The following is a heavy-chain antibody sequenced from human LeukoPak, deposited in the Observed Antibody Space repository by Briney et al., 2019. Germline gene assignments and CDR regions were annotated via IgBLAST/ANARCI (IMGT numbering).Heavy chain of an antibody. D-gene: IGHD2-2*01. V-gene: IGHV4-39*02. CDR1: GGSIRSSYYY. Sequence: TLSLTCTVSGGSIRSSYYYWGWIRQPPGKGLEWIGSIYDSGSTYYNPSLKSRVTISVDTSKNQFSLKLNSVTAADTAVYYCARDCSSTSCYAEVDYWGQGTLVTVSS. CDR3: ARDCSSTSCYAEVDY. CDR2: IYDSGST. J-gene: IGHJ4*02.